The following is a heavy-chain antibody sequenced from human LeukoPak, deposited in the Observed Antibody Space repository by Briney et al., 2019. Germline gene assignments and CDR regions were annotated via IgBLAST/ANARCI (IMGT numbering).Heavy chain of an antibody. D-gene: IGHD3-9*01. Sequence: ASVKVSCKASGYSFTDYYIHWVRQAPGQGLEWMGWINPKIGGTHYAQKFQGRVTMTSATSIGTAHMDLRTLTSDDTAVYYCARDSSRRPQNYDILTGFYTDSWGQGTLVTVSS. J-gene: IGHJ4*02. CDR2: INPKIGGT. V-gene: IGHV1-2*02. CDR1: GYSFTDYY. CDR3: ARDSSRRPQNYDILTGFYTDS.